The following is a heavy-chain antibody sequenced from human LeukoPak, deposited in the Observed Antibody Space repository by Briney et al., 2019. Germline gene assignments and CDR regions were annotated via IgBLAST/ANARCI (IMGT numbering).Heavy chain of an antibody. CDR1: GFTFSSYE. Sequence: PGGSLRLSCAASGFTFSSYEMNWVRQAPGKGLEWVSYISSSGSTIYYADSVKGRFTISRDNAKNSLYLQMNSLRAEDTAVYYCARRVERAHRYWFDPWGKGTLVTVSS. V-gene: IGHV3-48*03. J-gene: IGHJ5*02. D-gene: IGHD6-13*01. CDR3: ARRVERAHRYWFDP. CDR2: ISSSGSTI.